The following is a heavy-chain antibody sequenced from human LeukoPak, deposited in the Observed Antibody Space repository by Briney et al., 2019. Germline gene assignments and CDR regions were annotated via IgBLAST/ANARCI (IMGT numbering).Heavy chain of an antibody. V-gene: IGHV4-59*01. Sequence: PSETLSLTCTVSGGSISSYYWSWIRQPPGKGLEWIGYIYYSGSNNYNPSLKSRVTISVDTSKNQFSPKLSSVTAADTAVYYCARVAVMGRYYYYGMDVWGQGTTVTVSS. CDR1: GGSISSYY. CDR3: ARVAVMGRYYYYGMDV. CDR2: IYYSGSN. D-gene: IGHD6-19*01. J-gene: IGHJ6*02.